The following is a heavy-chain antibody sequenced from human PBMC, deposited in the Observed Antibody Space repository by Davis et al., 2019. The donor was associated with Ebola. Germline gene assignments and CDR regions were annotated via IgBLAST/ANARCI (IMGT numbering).Heavy chain of an antibody. CDR3: ARALGEMVFWSGPNWFDP. V-gene: IGHV4-30-2*01. CDR2: IYHSGST. D-gene: IGHD3-3*01. CDR1: GGSISSGGYS. Sequence: PSETLSLTCAVSGGSISSGGYSWSWIRQPPGKGLEWIGYIYHSGSTYYNPSLKSRVTISVDRSKNQFSLKLSSVTAADTAVYYCARALGEMVFWSGPNWFDPWGQGTLVTVSS. J-gene: IGHJ5*02.